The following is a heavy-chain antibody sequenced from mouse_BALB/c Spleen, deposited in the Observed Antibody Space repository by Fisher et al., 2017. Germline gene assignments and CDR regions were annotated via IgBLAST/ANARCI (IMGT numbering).Heavy chain of an antibody. Sequence: KFKGKATLTVDKSSSTAYMQLSSLTSEDSAVYYCARFETYRYDGSYAMDYWGQGTSVTVSS. V-gene: IGHV1S45*01. J-gene: IGHJ4*01. CDR3: ARFETYRYDGSYAMDY. D-gene: IGHD2-14*01.